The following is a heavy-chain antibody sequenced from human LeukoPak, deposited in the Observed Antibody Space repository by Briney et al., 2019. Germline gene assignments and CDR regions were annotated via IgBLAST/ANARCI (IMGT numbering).Heavy chain of an antibody. Sequence: GGSLRLSCAASGFTFDDYAMHWVRQAPGRGLEWVSSINWNSGSIGYADSVKGRFTISRHNAKNSPYLQMNSLREEDMALYYCAKGYSGSYYSPPIFDFWGQGTLVTVSS. J-gene: IGHJ4*02. D-gene: IGHD1-26*01. V-gene: IGHV3-9*03. CDR1: GFTFDDYA. CDR3: AKGYSGSYYSPPIFDF. CDR2: INWNSGSI.